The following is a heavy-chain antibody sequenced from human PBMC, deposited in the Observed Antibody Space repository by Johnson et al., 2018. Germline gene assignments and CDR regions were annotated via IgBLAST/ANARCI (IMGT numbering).Heavy chain of an antibody. D-gene: IGHD3-22*01. CDR1: GGSINSYY. J-gene: IGHJ3*02. Sequence: QVQLQESGPGLVKPSETLSLTCTVSGGSINSYYWSWIRQPPGKGLEWIGYIYYSGSTNYNPSLKSRVTISVDTSKNQFSLKLSSVTAADTAVYYCARERPSMIVVVTDAFDIWGQGTMVTVSS. CDR3: ARERPSMIVVVTDAFDI. V-gene: IGHV4-59*01. CDR2: IYYSGST.